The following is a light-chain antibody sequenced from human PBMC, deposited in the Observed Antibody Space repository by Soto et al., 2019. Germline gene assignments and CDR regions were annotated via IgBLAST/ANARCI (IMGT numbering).Light chain of an antibody. CDR3: QQYNSWPPLT. CDR1: QSVSSN. V-gene: IGKV3D-15*01. J-gene: IGKJ4*02. Sequence: EIVMTQSPATLSVSPGERATLSCRASQSVSSNLAWYQQKPGQAPSLLIYGASTRATGIPARVNGRGAGTEFTLTISSLQSEDFAVYYCQQYNSWPPLTCGGGTKVEIK. CDR2: GAS.